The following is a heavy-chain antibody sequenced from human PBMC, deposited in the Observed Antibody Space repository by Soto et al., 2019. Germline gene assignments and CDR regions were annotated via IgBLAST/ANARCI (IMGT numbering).Heavy chain of an antibody. CDR1: GFTFIGFA. Sequence: GGSLKFSFAPSGFTFIGFAMTGARQPPGKGLEWVSAISAGADRTYYTDSVKGRFTISRDNPENTLFPQMSNLRAEDTAMYFCAKESAITAFGDYWGQGVMVTVSS. V-gene: IGHV3-23*01. CDR3: AKESAITAFGDY. CDR2: ISAGADRT. D-gene: IGHD1-20*01. J-gene: IGHJ4*02.